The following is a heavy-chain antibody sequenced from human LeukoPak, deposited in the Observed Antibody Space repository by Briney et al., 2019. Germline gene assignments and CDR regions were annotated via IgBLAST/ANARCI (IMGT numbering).Heavy chain of an antibody. D-gene: IGHD2-15*01. J-gene: IGHJ5*02. CDR1: GYTFTNYD. Sequence: ASVKVSCKASGYTFTNYDINWVRQATGQGLEWMGWINPNSGGTNYAQKLQGRVTMTTDTSTSTAYMELRSLRSDDTAVYYCARVVVAATRWWFDPWGQGTLVTVSS. CDR2: INPNSGGT. V-gene: IGHV1-18*01. CDR3: ARVVVAATRWWFDP.